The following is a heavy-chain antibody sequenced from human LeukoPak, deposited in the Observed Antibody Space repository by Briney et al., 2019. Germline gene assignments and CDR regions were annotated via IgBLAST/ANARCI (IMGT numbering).Heavy chain of an antibody. CDR3: ARNHDYDSSGYHA. D-gene: IGHD3-22*01. CDR1: GFTFDDYG. J-gene: IGHJ5*02. CDR2: INGDGGSR. Sequence: PGGSLRLSCAASGFTFDDYGMAWVRQAPGKGLDWVSGINGDGGSRGYADSVKGRFTISRDNAKNSLYLQMNSLRVEDTALYYCARNHDYDSSGYHAWGQGTLVTVSS. V-gene: IGHV3-20*04.